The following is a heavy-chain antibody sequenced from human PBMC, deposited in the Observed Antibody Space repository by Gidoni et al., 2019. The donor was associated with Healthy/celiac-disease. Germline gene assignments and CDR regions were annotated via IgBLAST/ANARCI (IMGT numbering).Heavy chain of an antibody. Sequence: SISSGGYYWSWIRQHTGKGLEWIGYIYYSGSTYYNPSLKSRVTISVDTSKNQFSLKLSSVTAADTAVYSFASSGYYSGWRYYFDYWGQGTLVTVSS. CDR3: ASSGYYSGWRYYFDY. CDR2: IYYSGST. CDR1: SISSGGYY. J-gene: IGHJ4*02. V-gene: IGHV4-31*02. D-gene: IGHD5-12*01.